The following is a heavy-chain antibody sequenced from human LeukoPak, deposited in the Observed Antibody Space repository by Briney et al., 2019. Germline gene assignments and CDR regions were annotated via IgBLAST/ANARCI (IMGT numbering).Heavy chain of an antibody. CDR3: ARSNDYSILGVLYY. J-gene: IGHJ4*02. CDR2: IIPIFGTA. V-gene: IGHV1-69*13. CDR1: GGTFSSYA. Sequence: SVKVSCKASGGTFSSYAISWVRQAPGQRLEWMGGIIPIFGTANYVQKFQGRVTITADESTSTAYMELSSLRSEDTAVYYCARSNDYSILGVLYYWGQGTLVTVSS. D-gene: IGHD4-11*01.